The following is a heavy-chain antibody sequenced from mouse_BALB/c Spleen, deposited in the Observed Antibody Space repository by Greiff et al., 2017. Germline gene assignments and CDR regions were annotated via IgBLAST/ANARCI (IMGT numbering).Heavy chain of an antibody. V-gene: IGHV1-69*02. CDR2: IYPSDSYT. CDR1: GYTFTSYW. D-gene: IGHD1-1*01. J-gene: IGHJ3*01. CDR3: TREGDYYGSSYWFAY. Sequence: QVQLQQPGAELVRPGASVKLSCKASGYTFTSYWINWVKQRPGQGLEWIGNIYPSDSYTNYNQKFKDKATLTVDKSSSTAYMQLSSPTSEDSAVYYCTREGDYYGSSYWFAYWGQGTLVTVS.